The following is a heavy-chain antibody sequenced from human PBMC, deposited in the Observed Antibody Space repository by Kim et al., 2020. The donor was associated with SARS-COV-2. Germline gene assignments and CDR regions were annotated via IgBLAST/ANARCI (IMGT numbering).Heavy chain of an antibody. V-gene: IGHV3-33*06. Sequence: ADTVKGTFTNTRDNSKNTLYLQMNSLGAEDTDVYYCAKDSSSSKYYFDYWGQGTLVPVSS. D-gene: IGHD6-6*01. J-gene: IGHJ4*02. CDR3: AKDSSSSKYYFDY.